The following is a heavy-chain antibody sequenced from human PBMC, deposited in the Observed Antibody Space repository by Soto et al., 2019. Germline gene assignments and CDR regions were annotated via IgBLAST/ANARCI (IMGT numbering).Heavy chain of an antibody. CDR1: GGSFSGYY. J-gene: IGHJ5*02. CDR3: ARGRDWFDP. Sequence: SETLSLTCAVYGGSFSGYYWSWIRQPPGKGLEWVGEINYSGSTNYNPSLKSRVRISLDTSNNQFSLKVTSVTAADTAVYYCARGRDWFDPWGQGALVTVSS. CDR2: INYSGST. V-gene: IGHV4-34*01.